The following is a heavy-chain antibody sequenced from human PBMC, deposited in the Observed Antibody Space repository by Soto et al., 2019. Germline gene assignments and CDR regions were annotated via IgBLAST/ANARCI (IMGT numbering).Heavy chain of an antibody. Sequence: GGSLRRSCAASIFSVSSYAISWVREAARNGLEWVSAISGLGGSTYYEDSVKGRFTISRENSKNTLYLQMKSLRAEDTAVYYCAKGVQWTLPQKWFDPWGQGTLVTVSS. CDR1: IFSVSSYA. CDR3: AKGVQWTLPQKWFDP. V-gene: IGHV3-23*01. J-gene: IGHJ5*02. D-gene: IGHD6-19*01. CDR2: ISGLGGST.